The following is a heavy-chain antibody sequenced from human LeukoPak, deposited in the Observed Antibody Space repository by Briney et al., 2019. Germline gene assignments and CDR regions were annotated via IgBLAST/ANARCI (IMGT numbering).Heavy chain of an antibody. Sequence: PGGSLRLSCAASGFTFSSYGMHWVRQAPGKGLEWVAFIRYDGSNKYYADSVKGRFTISRDNSKNTLYLQMNSLRAEDTAVYYCAKDQPDWDWNSPTFDYWGQGTLVTVSS. CDR2: IRYDGSNK. V-gene: IGHV3-30*02. CDR3: AKDQPDWDWNSPTFDY. J-gene: IGHJ4*02. D-gene: IGHD1-7*01. CDR1: GFTFSSYG.